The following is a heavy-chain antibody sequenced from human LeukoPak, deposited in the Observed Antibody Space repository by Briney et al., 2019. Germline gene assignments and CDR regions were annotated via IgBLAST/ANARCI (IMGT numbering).Heavy chain of an antibody. CDR1: GFTFSTHA. CDR2: ISGDGYTT. V-gene: IGHV3-23*01. J-gene: IGHJ4*02. CDR3: TTGLLWFGETR. D-gene: IGHD3-10*01. Sequence: GGSLRLSCGASGFTFSTHAMSWVRQAPGKGLNWVSAISGDGYTTYYADSVKGRFTISSDNSKNTVYLQMNSLKTEDTAVYYWTTGLLWFGETRWGQGTLVTVSS.